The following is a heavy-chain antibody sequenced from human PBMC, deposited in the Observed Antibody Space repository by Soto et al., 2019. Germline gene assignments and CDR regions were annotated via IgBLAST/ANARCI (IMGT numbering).Heavy chain of an antibody. CDR3: AKPLDRFYFDY. D-gene: IGHD1-1*01. CDR1: GFTFSSYG. Sequence: GGSLRLSCAASGFTFSSYGMHWVRQAPGKGLEWVAVISYDGSNKYYADSVKGRFTISRDNSKNTLYLQMNSLRAEDTAVYYCAKPLDRFYFDYWGQGTLVTVST. V-gene: IGHV3-30*18. J-gene: IGHJ4*02. CDR2: ISYDGSNK.